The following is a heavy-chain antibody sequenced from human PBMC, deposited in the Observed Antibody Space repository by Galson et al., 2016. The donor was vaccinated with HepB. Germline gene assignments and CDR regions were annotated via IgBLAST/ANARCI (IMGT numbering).Heavy chain of an antibody. D-gene: IGHD6-19*01. Sequence: SLRLSCAASGFSFSTYAMNWVRQAPGKGLEWVAYISSSSSYRYYADSVKGRFTISRDNAKKSVYLQMNSLRAEDTAVYYCARAPIEVDGMRHYYYGMDVWGQGTTVTVSS. V-gene: IGHV3-21*01. CDR1: GFSFSTYA. J-gene: IGHJ6*02. CDR2: ISSSSSYR. CDR3: ARAPIEVDGMRHYYYGMDV.